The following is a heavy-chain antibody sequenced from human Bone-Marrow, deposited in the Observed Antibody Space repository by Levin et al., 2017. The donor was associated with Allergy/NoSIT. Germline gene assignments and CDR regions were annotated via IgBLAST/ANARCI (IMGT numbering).Heavy chain of an antibody. J-gene: IGHJ4*02. Sequence: GASVKVSCKASGGPFRDFAISWVRQAPGQGLEWMGGIITIVGTPDYAQKFQGRVTITADEPTSSVYMELSSPSSDDTAVYFCATDTRYGSGWFFDYWGQGTRVTVSS. V-gene: IGHV1-69*13. D-gene: IGHD6-19*01. CDR1: GGPFRDFA. CDR2: IITIVGTP. CDR3: ATDTRYGSGWFFDY.